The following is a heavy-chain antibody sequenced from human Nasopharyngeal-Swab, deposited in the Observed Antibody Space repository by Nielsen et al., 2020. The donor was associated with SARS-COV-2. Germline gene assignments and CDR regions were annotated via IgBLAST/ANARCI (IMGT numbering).Heavy chain of an antibody. CDR2: VNQDGSRT. Sequence: GESLKISCVASGVIFSKYWMHWVRQAPGKGLVWVSRVNQDGSRTDYADSVRGRFTISRDNSKNTLYVQMNSLRAEDTAVYYCARDLSSGWLPNAFDIWGQGTMVTVSS. J-gene: IGHJ3*02. V-gene: IGHV3-74*01. CDR1: GVIFSKYW. CDR3: ARDLSSGWLPNAFDI. D-gene: IGHD3-10*01.